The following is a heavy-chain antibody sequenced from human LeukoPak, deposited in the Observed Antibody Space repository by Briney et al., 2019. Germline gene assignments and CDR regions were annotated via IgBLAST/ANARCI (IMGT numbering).Heavy chain of an antibody. J-gene: IGHJ4*02. D-gene: IGHD1-26*01. CDR3: ARVADELGAIDY. CDR2: INHSGST. V-gene: IGHV4-34*01. Sequence: SETLSLTCAVYGGSFSGYYWSWIRQPPGKGLEWIGEINHSGSTNYNQSLKSRVTISVDTSKNQFSLKLSSVTAADTAVYYCARVADELGAIDYWGQGTLVTVSS. CDR1: GGSFSGYY.